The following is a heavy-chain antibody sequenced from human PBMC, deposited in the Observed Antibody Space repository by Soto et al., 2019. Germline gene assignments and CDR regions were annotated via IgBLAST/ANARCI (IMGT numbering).Heavy chain of an antibody. CDR1: GGTFGNFT. Sequence: QVQLVQSGAEVKKPGSSVKVSCKASGGTFGNFTISWVRQAPGQGPEWMGGIIPLFQTANYALKYQGRATITADTSANTVYLKLSSLKSEDTAIYYCASTKYDSSAYYYWYLGLWGRGTLVTVSS. CDR3: ASTKYDSSAYYYWYLGL. D-gene: IGHD3-22*01. J-gene: IGHJ2*01. V-gene: IGHV1-69*06. CDR2: IIPLFQTA.